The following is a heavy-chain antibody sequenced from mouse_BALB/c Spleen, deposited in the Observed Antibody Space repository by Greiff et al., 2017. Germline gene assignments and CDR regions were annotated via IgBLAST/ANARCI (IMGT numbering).Heavy chain of an antibody. CDR1: GYTFTSYY. CDR3: ARYDFDV. CDR2: IYPGNVNT. V-gene: IGHV1S56*01. Sequence: QVQLQQSGPELVKPGASVRISCKASGYTFTSYYIHWVKQRPGQGLEWIGWIYPGNVNTKYNEKFKGKATLTADKSSSTAYLQLSSLTSEDSAVYFCARYDFDVWGAGTTVTVSS. J-gene: IGHJ1*01.